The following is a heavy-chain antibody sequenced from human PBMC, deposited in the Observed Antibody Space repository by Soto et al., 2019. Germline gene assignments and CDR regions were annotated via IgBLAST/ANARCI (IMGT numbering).Heavy chain of an antibody. D-gene: IGHD7-27*01. V-gene: IGHV3-23*01. Sequence: EVQLLEAGGGLVQPGGSLSLSCAASGFTFSSYAMSWVRQAPGKGLEWVSAISGSGGSTYYADSVKGRFTTSRDNSKNTLDLPMNSLRAEGTAVYYCANSKLGGGQGTLVTVSS. J-gene: IGHJ4*02. CDR2: ISGSGGST. CDR1: GFTFSSYA. CDR3: ANSKLG.